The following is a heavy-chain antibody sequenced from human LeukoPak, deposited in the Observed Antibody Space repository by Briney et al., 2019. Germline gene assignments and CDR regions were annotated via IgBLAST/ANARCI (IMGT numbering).Heavy chain of an antibody. D-gene: IGHD5-24*01. CDR1: GYTFTGYY. V-gene: IGHV1-2*06. CDR2: INPNTGGT. J-gene: IGHJ3*02. Sequence: ASVKVSCKASGYTFTGYYMNWVRQAPGQGLEWMGRINPNTGGTNYAQKFQGSVTVTRDTSITTVYMELSRLRSDDTAVYYCARVGDGLDDGFDIWGQGAMVTVSS. CDR3: ARVGDGLDDGFDI.